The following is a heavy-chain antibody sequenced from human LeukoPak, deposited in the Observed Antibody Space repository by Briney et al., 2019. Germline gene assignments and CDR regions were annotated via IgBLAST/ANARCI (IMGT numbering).Heavy chain of an antibody. CDR1: GGTFSSYA. Sequence: SVKVSCKASGGTFSSYAISWVRQAPGKGLEWMGRIIHILGIANYAQKFQGRVTITADKSTSTTYMELSSLRSEDTAVYYCASGYGSGSYYVAYWGQGTLVTVSS. CDR2: IIHILGIA. V-gene: IGHV1-69*04. J-gene: IGHJ4*02. D-gene: IGHD3-10*01. CDR3: ASGYGSGSYYVAY.